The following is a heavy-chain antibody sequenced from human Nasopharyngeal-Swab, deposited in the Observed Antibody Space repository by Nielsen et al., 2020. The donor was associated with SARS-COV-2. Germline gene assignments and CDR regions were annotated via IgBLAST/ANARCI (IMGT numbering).Heavy chain of an antibody. CDR1: GGSISSSSYY. V-gene: IGHV4-39*01. J-gene: IGHJ4*02. D-gene: IGHD3-9*01. CDR3: ARHSRRDLTFDR. Sequence: SETLSLTCIVSGGSISSSSYYWAWIRQPPGKGLEWTGSIYYTGTTYYNPSLKSQVTISVDTSNNRFSLKLSSVTAADTALYYCARHSRRDLTFDRWGQGTLVTVSS. CDR2: IYYTGTT.